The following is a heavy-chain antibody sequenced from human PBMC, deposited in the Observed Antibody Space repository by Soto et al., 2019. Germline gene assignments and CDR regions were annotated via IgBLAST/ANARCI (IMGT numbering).Heavy chain of an antibody. Sequence: GGSLRLSCSASGFTFSSYAMSWVRQAPGKGLEWVSAISGSGGSTYYADSVKGRFTISRDNSKNTLYLQMNSLRAEDTAVYYCAKDQGSWDSSSSPDYWGQGTLVTVSS. CDR1: GFTFSSYA. D-gene: IGHD6-6*01. J-gene: IGHJ4*02. V-gene: IGHV3-23*01. CDR2: ISGSGGST. CDR3: AKDQGSWDSSSSPDY.